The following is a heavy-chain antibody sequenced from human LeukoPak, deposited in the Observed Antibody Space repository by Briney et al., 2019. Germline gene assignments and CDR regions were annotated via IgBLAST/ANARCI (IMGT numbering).Heavy chain of an antibody. V-gene: IGHV3-74*01. CDR1: GFTFSNNW. CDR2: VNTDGRTT. D-gene: IGHD6-6*01. CDR3: AKDLEYSTSSGYYYYYMDV. Sequence: GGSLRLSCAASGFTFSNNWMHWVRQAPGKGLVWVSRVNTDGRTTIYADSVKGRFTVSRDNARNTLYLQMNSLRAEDTAVYYCAKDLEYSTSSGYYYYYMDVWGKGTTVTVSS. J-gene: IGHJ6*03.